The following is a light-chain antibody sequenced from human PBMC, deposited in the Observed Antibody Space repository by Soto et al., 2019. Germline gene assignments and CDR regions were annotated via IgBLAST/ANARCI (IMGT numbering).Light chain of an antibody. CDR3: QQGNSFPLA. Sequence: DIQMTQSPSSVSASVGDRVTITCRASQGIGSWLAWYQQKPGKAPKLLISAASSLQSGVPTRFSGSGSGTYFTLTIWSLQPEDFATYVCQQGNSFPLAFGGGPKVEIK. CDR2: AAS. V-gene: IGKV1-12*01. CDR1: QGIGSW. J-gene: IGKJ4*01.